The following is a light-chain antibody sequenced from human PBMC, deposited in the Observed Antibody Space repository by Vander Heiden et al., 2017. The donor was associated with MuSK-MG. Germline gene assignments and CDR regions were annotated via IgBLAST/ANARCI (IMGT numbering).Light chain of an antibody. CDR2: DVT. V-gene: IGLV2-14*03. J-gene: IGLJ3*02. CDR3: SSYSDWTTV. CDR1: RSDVGAWNF. Sequence: QSALSQPASVSGSPVQSLTLSCTGTRSDVGAWNFVSWYRPHPGKAPTLITYDVTDRPSGVVSRFSGAKSGNVASLTISGLQAEDEADYYCSSYSDWTTVFGGGTKLTVL.